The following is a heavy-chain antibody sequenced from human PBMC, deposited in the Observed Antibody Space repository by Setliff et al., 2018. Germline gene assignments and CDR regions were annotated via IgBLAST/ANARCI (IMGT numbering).Heavy chain of an antibody. J-gene: IGHJ4*02. CDR3: ATLSKDLNY. V-gene: IGHV4-61*09. Sequence: NPSETLSLTCTVSGDSISSGINYWSWIRQPAGKGLEWIGHIDPSGNTNYSPSLKSRITISGDTSKNQFSLKLTSVTAADTAMYYCATLSKDLNYWGQGTLVTVSS. CDR1: GDSISSGINY. D-gene: IGHD3-3*01. CDR2: IDPSGNT.